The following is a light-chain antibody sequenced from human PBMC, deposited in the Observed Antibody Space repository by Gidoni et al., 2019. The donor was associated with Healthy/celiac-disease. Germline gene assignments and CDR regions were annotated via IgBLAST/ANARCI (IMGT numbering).Light chain of an antibody. CDR3: QQYGSSPLT. J-gene: IGKJ4*01. Sequence: ENALTQSPGTLALSPGARATLSCRASQSVSSSYLAWYQQKPGQAPRLLIYGASSRATGIPDRFSGSGSGTDFTLTISRLEPEDFAVYYCQQYGSSPLTFGGXTKVEIK. CDR1: QSVSSSY. CDR2: GAS. V-gene: IGKV3-20*01.